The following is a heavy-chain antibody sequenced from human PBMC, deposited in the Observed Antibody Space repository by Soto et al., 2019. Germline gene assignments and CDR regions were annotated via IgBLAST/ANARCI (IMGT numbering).Heavy chain of an antibody. J-gene: IGHJ3*02. D-gene: IGHD3-22*01. CDR3: ARVDSSGYYYAFDI. CDR1: GGSISSYY. V-gene: IGHV4-59*01. Sequence: SETLSLTCTVSGGSISSYYWSWIRQPPGKGLEWIGYIYYSGSTNYNPSLKSRVTISVDTSKNQFSLKLSSVTAADTAVYYCARVDSSGYYYAFDIRGQGTMVTVSS. CDR2: IYYSGST.